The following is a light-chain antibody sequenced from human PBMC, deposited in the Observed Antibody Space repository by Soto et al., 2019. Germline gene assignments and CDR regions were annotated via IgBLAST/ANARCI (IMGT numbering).Light chain of an antibody. CDR1: QSVSSSY. Sequence: DIVLTQPPGTLSLSPGEGATLSCRASQSVSSSYLAWYQQKPGQAPRLLIYGASSRATGIPDRFSGSGSGTDFTLTISRLEPEDFAVYYCQQYGSSPRTFGQGTKVDI. V-gene: IGKV3-20*01. CDR3: QQYGSSPRT. J-gene: IGKJ1*01. CDR2: GAS.